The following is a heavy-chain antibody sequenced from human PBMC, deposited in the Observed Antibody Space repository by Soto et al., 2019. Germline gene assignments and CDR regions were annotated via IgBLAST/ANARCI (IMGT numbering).Heavy chain of an antibody. J-gene: IGHJ6*02. CDR2: ISYDGSNK. V-gene: IGHV3-30*18. CDR3: AKDLEGYCSSTSCYTYFGLDV. CDR1: GFTFSSYV. D-gene: IGHD2-2*01. Sequence: VGSLRLSCAASGFTFSSYVMHWVRQAPGKGLEWVAVISYDGSNKYYADSVKGRFTISRDNSKHTLFLQMNSLRPEDTAVYYCAKDLEGYCSSTSCYTYFGLDVWGQGTTVTVSS.